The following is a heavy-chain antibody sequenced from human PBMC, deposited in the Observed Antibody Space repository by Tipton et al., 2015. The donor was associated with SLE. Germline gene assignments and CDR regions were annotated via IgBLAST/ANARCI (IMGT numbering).Heavy chain of an antibody. J-gene: IGHJ4*02. CDR2: IYYTGST. CDR1: GGSINTYY. D-gene: IGHD2-2*01. Sequence: TLSLTCTVSGGSINTYYWSWIRQPPGKGLEWIGYIYYTGSTKYNPSLKSRVTISVDTSKNQFSLKLSSVTAADTAVYYCARRGSSYGEGFDYWGQGTSVTVSS. CDR3: ARRGSSYGEGFDY. V-gene: IGHV4-59*12.